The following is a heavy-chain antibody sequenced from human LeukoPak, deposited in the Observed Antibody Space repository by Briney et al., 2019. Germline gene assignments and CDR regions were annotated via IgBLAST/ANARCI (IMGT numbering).Heavy chain of an antibody. J-gene: IGHJ2*01. Sequence: GGSLRLSCAASGFTVSSNYMSWVRQAPGKGLEWVSVIYSGGSTYYADSVKGRFTIFRDNSKNTLYLQMNSLRAEDTAVYYCAREVVVRNWYFDLWGRGTLVTVSS. CDR1: GFTVSSNY. D-gene: IGHD3-22*01. CDR2: IYSGGST. V-gene: IGHV3-53*01. CDR3: AREVVVRNWYFDL.